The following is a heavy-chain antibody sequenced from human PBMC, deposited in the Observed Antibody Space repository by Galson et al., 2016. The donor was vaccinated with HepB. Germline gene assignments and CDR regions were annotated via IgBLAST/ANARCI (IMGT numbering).Heavy chain of an antibody. J-gene: IGHJ4*02. CDR2: IFGRGNT. V-gene: IGHV3-53*01. CDR3: AGYGGNSV. D-gene: IGHD4-23*01. CDR1: GFTVSDNH. Sequence: SLRLSCAAAGFTVSDNHVTWIRQAPGKGLECVSVIFGRGNTYYADSVEGRFTISRDNARSTVYLQMNSLRAEDTAVYYCAGYGGNSVWGQGTLVTVSS.